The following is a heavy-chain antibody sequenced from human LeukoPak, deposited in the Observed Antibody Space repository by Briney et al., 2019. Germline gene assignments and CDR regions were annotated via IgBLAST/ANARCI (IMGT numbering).Heavy chain of an antibody. D-gene: IGHD3-22*01. J-gene: IGHJ3*02. CDR2: IYYSGST. CDR3: ARDGVYYYDSSGYSAAPGSAFDI. CDR1: GGSISSSSYY. V-gene: IGHV4-39*07. Sequence: SETLSLTCTVSGGSISSSSYYWGWIRQPPGKGLEWIGSIYYSGSTYYNPSLKSRVTISVDTSKNQFSLKLSSVTAADTAVYYCARDGVYYYDSSGYSAAPGSAFDIWGQGTMVTVSS.